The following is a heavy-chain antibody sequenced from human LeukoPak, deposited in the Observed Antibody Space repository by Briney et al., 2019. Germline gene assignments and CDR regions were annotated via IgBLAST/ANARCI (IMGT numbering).Heavy chain of an antibody. Sequence: ASVKVSCKASGYTFASYGISWVRQAPGQGLEWMGWISAYNGNTNYAQKLQGRVTITTDTSTSTAYMELRSLRSDDTAVYYCARVGGYSSSWYNDYWGQGTLVTVSS. CDR3: ARVGGYSSSWYNDY. D-gene: IGHD6-13*01. CDR2: ISAYNGNT. V-gene: IGHV1-18*01. CDR1: GYTFASYG. J-gene: IGHJ4*02.